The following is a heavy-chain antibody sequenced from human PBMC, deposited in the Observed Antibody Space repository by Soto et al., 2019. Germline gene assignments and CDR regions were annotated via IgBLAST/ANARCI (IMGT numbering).Heavy chain of an antibody. CDR3: ASSGWYSAFDI. D-gene: IGHD6-19*01. J-gene: IGHJ3*02. Sequence: PGGSLRLSCAASGFTFSSYWMIWVRQAPGKGLEWVANIKQDGSEKYYVDSVKGRFTISRDNAKNSLYLQMNSLRAEDTAVYYCASSGWYSAFDIWGQGTMVTVSS. V-gene: IGHV3-7*01. CDR2: IKQDGSEK. CDR1: GFTFSSYW.